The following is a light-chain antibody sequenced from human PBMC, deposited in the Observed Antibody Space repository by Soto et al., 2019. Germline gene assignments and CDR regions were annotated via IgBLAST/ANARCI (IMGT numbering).Light chain of an antibody. CDR3: EAWDSNTNWV. V-gene: IGLV4-60*02. J-gene: IGLJ3*02. CDR2: LEGSGSY. Sequence: QSVLTQSSSASASLGSSVKLTCTLSSGHSSYIIAWHQQQPGKAPRYLMKLEGSGSYNKGSGVPDRFSGSSSGADRYLTISNLQFEDEADYYCEAWDSNTNWVFCGGTKLTVL. CDR1: SGHSSYI.